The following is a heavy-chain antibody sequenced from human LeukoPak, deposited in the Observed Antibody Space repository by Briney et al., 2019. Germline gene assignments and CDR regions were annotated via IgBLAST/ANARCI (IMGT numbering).Heavy chain of an antibody. J-gene: IGHJ6*02. CDR1: GFTVSSNY. Sequence: GGSLRLSCAASGFTVSSNYMSWVRQAPGKGLEWVSVIYSGGSTYYADSVKGRFTISRDNSKNTLYLQMNSLRAEDTAVYYCARDLGRDTAMVIYYYGMDVWGQGTTVTASS. CDR2: IYSGGST. CDR3: ARDLGRDTAMVIYYYGMDV. D-gene: IGHD5-18*01. V-gene: IGHV3-66*01.